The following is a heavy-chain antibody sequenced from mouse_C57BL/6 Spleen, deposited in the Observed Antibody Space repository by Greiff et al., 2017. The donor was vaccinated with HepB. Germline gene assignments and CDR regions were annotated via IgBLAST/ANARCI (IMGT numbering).Heavy chain of an antibody. J-gene: IGHJ2*01. CDR2: INPNNGGT. V-gene: IGHV1-26*01. Sequence: VQLQQSGPELVKPGASVKISCKASGYTFTDYYMNWVKQSHGKSLEWIGDINPNNGGTSYNQKFKGKATLTVDKSSSTAYMELRSLTSEDSAVYYCARNWAMYYFDYWGQGTTLTVSS. CDR1: GYTFTDYY. CDR3: ARNWAMYYFDY. D-gene: IGHD4-1*01.